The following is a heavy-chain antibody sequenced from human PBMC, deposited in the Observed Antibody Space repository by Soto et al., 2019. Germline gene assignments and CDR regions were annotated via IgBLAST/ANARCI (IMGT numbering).Heavy chain of an antibody. CDR2: IYASGST. CDR1: GGSISSHY. Sequence: SETLSLTXTVSGGSISSHYWSWIRQPAGKGLEWIGRIYASGSTNYNPSLKSRVTMSLDTSRNQFSLKLTSVTAADTAMYYCARAGGYEVQGNNWFDPWGQGTLVTVS. V-gene: IGHV4-4*07. CDR3: ARAGGYEVQGNNWFDP. D-gene: IGHD5-12*01. J-gene: IGHJ5*02.